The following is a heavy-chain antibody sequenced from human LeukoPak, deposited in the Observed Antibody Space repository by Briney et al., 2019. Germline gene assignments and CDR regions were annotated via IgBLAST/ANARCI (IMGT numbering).Heavy chain of an antibody. Sequence: SETLSLTCAVSGASITSTKYFWGWIRQPPGKELELIGIISNSGSTDYNPSLKSRVTMSTDASKNQFSLKLASVTAADTAVYYCAGLGVMVLVYQFETWGQGTPVTVSS. D-gene: IGHD2-8*01. CDR1: GASITSTKYF. J-gene: IGHJ5*02. CDR3: AGLGVMVLVYQFET. V-gene: IGHV4-39*07. CDR2: ISNSGST.